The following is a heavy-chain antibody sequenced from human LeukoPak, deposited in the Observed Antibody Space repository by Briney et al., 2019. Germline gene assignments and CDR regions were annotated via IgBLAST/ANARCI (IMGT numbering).Heavy chain of an antibody. CDR3: ARNLRPNFDY. V-gene: IGHV6-1*01. CDR1: GDSVSSSSSA. J-gene: IGHJ4*02. Sequence: SQTLSLTCAISGDSVSSSSSAWSWIRQSPSRSLEWLGRAYYRSKWHIAYAVSAKSRITINPDTSMNQFSLQLNSVTPEDTAVYYCARNLRPNFDYWGQGTLVTVSS. CDR2: AYYRSKWHI.